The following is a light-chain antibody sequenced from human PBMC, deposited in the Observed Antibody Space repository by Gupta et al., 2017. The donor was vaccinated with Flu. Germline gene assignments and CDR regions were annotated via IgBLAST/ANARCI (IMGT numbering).Light chain of an antibody. CDR1: SSNMGSNS. V-gene: IGLV1-44*01. Sequence: SSNMGSNSVNCYQQLPGTAPKLLIYNDNKRPSGIPDRFSGSKSGTSASLAISGLQSEDEADYYCAAWDTSLNAFWVFGGGTKLTVL. CDR2: NDN. CDR3: AAWDTSLNAFWV. J-gene: IGLJ3*02.